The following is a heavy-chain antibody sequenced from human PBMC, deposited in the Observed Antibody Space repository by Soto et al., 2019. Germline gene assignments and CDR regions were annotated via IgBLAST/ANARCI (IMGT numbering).Heavy chain of an antibody. V-gene: IGHV3-30*18. D-gene: IGHD3-3*01. CDR2: ISYDGSNK. CDR3: AKDPLSYSITIFGASGD. J-gene: IGHJ1*01. Sequence: GGSLRLSCAASGFTFSSYGMHWVRQAPGKGLEWVAVISYDGSNKYYADSVKGRFTISRDNSKNTLYLQMNSLRAEDTAVYYCAKDPLSYSITIFGASGDWGQGTLVTVSS. CDR1: GFTFSSYG.